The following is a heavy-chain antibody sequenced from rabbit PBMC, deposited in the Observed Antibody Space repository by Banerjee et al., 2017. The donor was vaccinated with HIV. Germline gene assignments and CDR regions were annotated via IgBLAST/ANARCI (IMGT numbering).Heavy chain of an antibody. CDR2: IWGGSSGDT. Sequence: QQLVESGGGLVKPGASLTLTCKASGFSFSSGYYIAWVRQAPGKGLEWIALIWGGSSGDTYYANWAKGRFTISKTSSTTVTLQMTSLTAADTASYFCARDLAGVIGWNFGLWGQGTLVTVS. D-gene: IGHD4-1*01. V-gene: IGHV1S40*01. J-gene: IGHJ3*01. CDR1: GFSFSSGYY. CDR3: ARDLAGVIGWNFGL.